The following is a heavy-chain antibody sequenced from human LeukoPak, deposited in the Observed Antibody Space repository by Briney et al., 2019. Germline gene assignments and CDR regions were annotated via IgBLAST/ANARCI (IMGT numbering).Heavy chain of an antibody. D-gene: IGHD5-12*01. V-gene: IGHV4-30-4*07. CDR1: GGSISSGGYS. Sequence: SETLSLTCTVSGGSISSGGYSWSWIRQPPGKGLEWIGYIYYSGSTYYNPSLKSRVTISVDTSKNQFSLKLSSVTAADTAVYYCARHRYSGYYFEYWGQGTLVTVSS. J-gene: IGHJ4*02. CDR2: IYYSGST. CDR3: ARHRYSGYYFEY.